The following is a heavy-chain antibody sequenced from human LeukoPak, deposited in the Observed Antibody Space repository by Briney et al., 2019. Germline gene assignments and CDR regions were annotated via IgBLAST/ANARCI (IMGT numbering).Heavy chain of an antibody. J-gene: IGHJ3*02. CDR3: AKVDGGGYDWGAFDI. Sequence: GGSLRLSCAASGFTFSSYEMNWVRQAPGKGLEWVSYISSSGSTIYYADSVKGRFTTSRDNAKNSLYLQMNSLRAEDTAVYYFAKVDGGGYDWGAFDIWGQGTMVPVSS. V-gene: IGHV3-48*03. D-gene: IGHD5-12*01. CDR1: GFTFSSYE. CDR2: ISSSGSTI.